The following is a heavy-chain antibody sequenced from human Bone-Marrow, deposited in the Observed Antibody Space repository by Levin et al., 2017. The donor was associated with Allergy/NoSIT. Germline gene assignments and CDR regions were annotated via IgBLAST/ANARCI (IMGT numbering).Heavy chain of an antibody. J-gene: IGHJ3*02. CDR2: ISWNSGSI. V-gene: IGHV3-9*01. Sequence: SLKISCAASGFTFDDYAMHWVRQAPGKGLEWVSGISWNSGSIGYADSVKGRFTISRDNAKNSLYLQMNSLRAEDTALYYCARGISQVVVITLGDAFDIWGQGTMVTVSS. D-gene: IGHD3-22*01. CDR1: GFTFDDYA. CDR3: ARGISQVVVITLGDAFDI.